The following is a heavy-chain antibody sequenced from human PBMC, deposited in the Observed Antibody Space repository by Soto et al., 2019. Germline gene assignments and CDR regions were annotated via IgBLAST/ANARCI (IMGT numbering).Heavy chain of an antibody. CDR3: ARGKLSDYVWGSYRYHFDY. CDR2: INHSGST. CDR1: GGSFSGYY. D-gene: IGHD3-16*02. V-gene: IGHV4-34*01. J-gene: IGHJ4*02. Sequence: QVQLQQWGAGLLKPSETLSLTCAVYGGSFSGYYWSWIRQPPGKGLEWIGEINHSGSTNYNPSLKSRVTISVASSKNQFSLTLSSVTAADTAVYYCARGKLSDYVWGSYRYHFDYWGQGTVVTVSS.